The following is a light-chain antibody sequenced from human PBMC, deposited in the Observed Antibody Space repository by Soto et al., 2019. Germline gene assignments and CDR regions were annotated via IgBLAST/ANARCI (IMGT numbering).Light chain of an antibody. CDR1: QRVSSRY. J-gene: IGKJ3*01. CDR3: QQYGSSSFT. V-gene: IGKV3-20*01. CDR2: GAS. Sequence: EMVLTQSAGNGSLSPGERATLSCRASQRVSSRYLAWYQQKPGQSPRLLIYGASSRATGIPDRVSGSGSGTEFTLNISRLEPEDFAVYYCQQYGSSSFTFCPGTKVDIK.